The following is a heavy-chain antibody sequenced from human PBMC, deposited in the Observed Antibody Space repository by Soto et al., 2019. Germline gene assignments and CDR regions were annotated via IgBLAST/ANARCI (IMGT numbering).Heavy chain of an antibody. CDR2: IYYSGST. CDR3: AGGGVRGVITRTRDYYGMDV. Sequence: SETLSLTCTVSGGSISSYYWSWIRQPPGKGLEWIGYIYYSGSTNYNPSLKSRVTISVGTSKNQFSLKLSSVTAADTAMYYCAGGGVRGVITRTRDYYGMDVWGQGTTVTVSS. CDR1: GGSISSYY. J-gene: IGHJ6*02. V-gene: IGHV4-59*01. D-gene: IGHD3-10*01.